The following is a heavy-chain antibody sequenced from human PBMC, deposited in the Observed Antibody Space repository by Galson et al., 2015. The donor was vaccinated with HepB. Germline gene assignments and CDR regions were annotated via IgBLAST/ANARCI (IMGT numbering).Heavy chain of an antibody. D-gene: IGHD3-22*01. CDR3: ARDRNDYYDSLVDWFDP. CDR1: GYTFTSYG. V-gene: IGHV1-18*01. Sequence: SVKVSCKASGYTFTSYGISWVRQAPGQGLEWMGWISAYNGNTNYAQKLQGRVTMTTDTSTSTAYMELRSLRSDDTAVYYCARDRNDYYDSLVDWFDPWGQGTLVTVSS. J-gene: IGHJ5*02. CDR2: ISAYNGNT.